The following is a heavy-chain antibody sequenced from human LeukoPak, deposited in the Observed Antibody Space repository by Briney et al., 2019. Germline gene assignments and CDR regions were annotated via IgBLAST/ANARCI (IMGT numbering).Heavy chain of an antibody. J-gene: IGHJ4*02. CDR2: IKQDGREK. D-gene: IGHD4-23*01. CDR1: GFTFTCCG. Sequence: PGGSLRLSCSASGFTFTCCGMSWVRQTPGKGLELVASIKQDGREKFYADSVKGRFTISRDNAKNSLYLQVNSLRAEDTAVYYCARVPGVTRYFDSWGQGILVTVSS. CDR3: ARVPGVTRYFDS. V-gene: IGHV3-7*01.